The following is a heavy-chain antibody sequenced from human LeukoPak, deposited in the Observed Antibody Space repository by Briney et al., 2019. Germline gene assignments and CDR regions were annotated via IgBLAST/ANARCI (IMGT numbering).Heavy chain of an antibody. CDR2: ISHTGRS. D-gene: IGHD3-9*01. Sequence: SETLSLTCAVYGGSFSGYYWSWIRQSPGKGLEWIGEISHTGRSKNNPSLKSRVTISEDMSKKQFSLKLNSVTAADTALYYCARGFDGLTGYYPPDYWSQGTLVTVSS. V-gene: IGHV4-34*01. CDR3: ARGFDGLTGYYPPDY. J-gene: IGHJ4*02. CDR1: GGSFSGYY.